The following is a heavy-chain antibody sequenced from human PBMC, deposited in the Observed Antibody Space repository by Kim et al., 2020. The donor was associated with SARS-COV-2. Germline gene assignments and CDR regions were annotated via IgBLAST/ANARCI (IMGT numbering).Heavy chain of an antibody. V-gene: IGHV3-21*01. D-gene: IGHD5-12*01. J-gene: IGHJ6*02. CDR3: ARLQGDIHVDIVATSHGVYYYYGMDV. CDR1: GFTFSSYS. CDR2: ISSSSSYI. Sequence: GGSLRLSCAASGFTFSSYSMNWVRQAPGKGLEWVSSISSSSSYIYYADSVKGRFTISRDNAKNSLYLQMNSLRAEDTAVYYCARLQGDIHVDIVATSHGVYYYYGMDVWGQGTTVTVSS.